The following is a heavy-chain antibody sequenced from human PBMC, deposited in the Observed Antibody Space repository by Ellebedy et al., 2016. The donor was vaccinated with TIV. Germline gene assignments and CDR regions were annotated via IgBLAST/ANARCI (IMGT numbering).Heavy chain of an antibody. V-gene: IGHV4-61*01. Sequence: SETLSLTCTVSGGSVSSASYYWSWIRQPPGKGLEWIGYIDYDGNTNYNPSLKSRVSISEDTSKNQFSLQLTSVTAADTAVYYCAGGYDSSGYQRHSCFDPWGQGTLVTVSS. CDR2: IDYDGNT. J-gene: IGHJ5*02. CDR1: GGSVSSASYY. CDR3: AGGYDSSGYQRHSCFDP. D-gene: IGHD3-22*01.